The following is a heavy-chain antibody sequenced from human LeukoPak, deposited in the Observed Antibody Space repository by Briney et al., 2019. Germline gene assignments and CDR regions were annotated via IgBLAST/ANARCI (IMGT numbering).Heavy chain of an antibody. CDR3: STWDSVL. CDR2: IKSETYGGTT. D-gene: IGHD1-26*01. V-gene: IGHV3-15*01. CDR1: GFTFPNAW. Sequence: GGSLRLSCADSGFTFPNAWMSWVRQAPGKGLEWVGRIKSETYGGTTDYAAPVRGRFTISRDDSKNTLYLQVYRLKTEYTVLYYCSTWDSVLWGQGTLVTVSS. J-gene: IGHJ4*02.